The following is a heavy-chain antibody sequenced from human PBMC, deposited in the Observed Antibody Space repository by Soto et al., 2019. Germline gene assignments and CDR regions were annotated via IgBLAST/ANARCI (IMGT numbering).Heavy chain of an antibody. CDR1: GFTFSSYG. V-gene: IGHV3-33*01. CDR2: IWYDGSNK. J-gene: IGHJ4*02. CDR3: ASEWYNWNYFDY. D-gene: IGHD1-20*01. Sequence: GESLKISCAASGFTFSSYGMHWVRQAPGKGLEWVAVIWYDGSNKYYADSVKGRFTISRDNTKNTLYLQMNSLRAEDTAVYYCASEWYNWNYFDYWGRGTRVTVSS.